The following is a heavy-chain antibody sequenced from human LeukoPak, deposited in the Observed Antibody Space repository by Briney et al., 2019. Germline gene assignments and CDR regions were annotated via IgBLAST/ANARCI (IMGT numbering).Heavy chain of an antibody. Sequence: GGSLRLSCAGSGFSFSSYGMHWVRQAPGKGLEWMAFIRSDGSNKYYADSVKGRFTISRDNSKNTLYLQMNSLRAEDTAVYYCANLLRWEPYWGQGTLVTVSS. CDR2: IRSDGSNK. V-gene: IGHV3-30*02. CDR3: ANLLRWEPY. D-gene: IGHD4-23*01. J-gene: IGHJ4*02. CDR1: GFSFSSYG.